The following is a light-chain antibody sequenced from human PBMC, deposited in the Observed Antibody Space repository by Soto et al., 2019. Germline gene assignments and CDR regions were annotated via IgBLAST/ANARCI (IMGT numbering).Light chain of an antibody. Sequence: QSVLTQSYSASASLGFSVKLTCTLSSGHSNYMFAWHQQQPRKAPRYLMKLEGSGSYNKGSGVPDRFSGSSSGGDRYLTISHLHFEDETDYYCETLDSKTRVFGGGTKRTVL. CDR3: ETLDSKTRV. CDR2: LEGSGSY. CDR1: SGHSNYM. J-gene: IGLJ3*02. V-gene: IGLV4-60*02.